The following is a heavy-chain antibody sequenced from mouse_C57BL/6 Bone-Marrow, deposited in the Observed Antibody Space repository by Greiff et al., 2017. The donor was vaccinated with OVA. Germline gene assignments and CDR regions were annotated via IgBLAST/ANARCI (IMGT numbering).Heavy chain of an antibody. CDR3: ARLLRGTWFAY. V-gene: IGHV3-6*01. CDR1: GYSITSGYY. D-gene: IGHD1-1*01. Sequence: EVQLQESGPGLVKPSQSLSLTCSVTGYSITSGYYWNWIRQFPGNKLEWMGYISYDGSNNYNPSLKNRISITRDTSKNQFFLKLNSVTTEDTATYYCARLLRGTWFAYWGQGTLVTVSA. J-gene: IGHJ3*01. CDR2: ISYDGSN.